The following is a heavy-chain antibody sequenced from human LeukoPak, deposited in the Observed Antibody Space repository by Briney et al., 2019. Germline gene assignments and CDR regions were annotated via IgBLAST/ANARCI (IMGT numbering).Heavy chain of an antibody. J-gene: IGHJ4*02. CDR2: IRYDGSNK. CDR3: ARDRPTLTGYYPFDY. CDR1: GFTFSSYG. V-gene: IGHV3-30*02. D-gene: IGHD3-9*01. Sequence: GGSLRLSCAASGFTFSSYGMHWVRQAPGKGLEWMAFIRYDGSNKYYADSVKGRFTISRDNSKNTLYLQMNSLRAEDTAVYYCARDRPTLTGYYPFDYWGQGTLVTVSS.